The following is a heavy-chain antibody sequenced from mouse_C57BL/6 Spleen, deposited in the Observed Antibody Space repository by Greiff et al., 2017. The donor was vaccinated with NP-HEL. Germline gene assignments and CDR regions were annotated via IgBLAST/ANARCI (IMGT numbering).Heavy chain of an antibody. CDR1: GYSITSGYY. CDR3: ARDPYYEGIAY. CDR2: ISYDGSN. J-gene: IGHJ3*01. Sequence: EVKLVESGPGLVKPSQSLSLTCSVTGYSITSGYYWNWIRQFPGNKLEWMGYISYDGSNNYNPSLKNRISITRDTSKNQFFLKLNSVTTEDTATYYCARDPYYEGIAYWGQGTLVTVSA. D-gene: IGHD2-4*01. V-gene: IGHV3-6*01.